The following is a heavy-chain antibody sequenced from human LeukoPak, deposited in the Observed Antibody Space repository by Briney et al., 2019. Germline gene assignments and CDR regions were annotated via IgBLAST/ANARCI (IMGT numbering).Heavy chain of an antibody. Sequence: PSETLSLTCTVSGRTISSSSYYWGWIRQPPGKGLEWIGYIYYSGTTNYNPSLKSRVTISVDTSNNQFSLKLSSVTAADTAVYYCARSLGRVWLAGFDYWGQGTLVTVSS. CDR3: ARSLGRVWLAGFDY. J-gene: IGHJ4*02. D-gene: IGHD3-10*01. V-gene: IGHV4-61*05. CDR2: IYYSGTT. CDR1: GRTISSSSYY.